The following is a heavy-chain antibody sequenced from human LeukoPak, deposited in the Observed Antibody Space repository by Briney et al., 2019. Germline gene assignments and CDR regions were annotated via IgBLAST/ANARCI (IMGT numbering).Heavy chain of an antibody. CDR1: GFTFSTYA. V-gene: IGHV3-23*01. CDR2: ISGSGSGT. J-gene: IGHJ4*02. Sequence: PGGSLRLSCATSGFTFSTYAMSWVRQAPGKGLEWVSLISGSGSGTHYADSVKGRFTISRDNSKNMLYLHTNTLRADDTAVYYCARSGTEDGYNIYFDHWGQGTLVTVSS. CDR3: ARSGTEDGYNIYFDH. D-gene: IGHD5-24*01.